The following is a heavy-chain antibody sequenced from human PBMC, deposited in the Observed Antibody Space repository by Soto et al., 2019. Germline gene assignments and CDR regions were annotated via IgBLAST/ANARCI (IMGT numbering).Heavy chain of an antibody. Sequence: VASVKVSCKASGGTFSSYAISWVRQAPGQGLEWMGGIIPIFGTANYAQKFQGRVTITADESTSTAYMELSSLRSEDTAVYYCARAHLRPGSNDRPGWFDPWGQGTLVTVSS. CDR1: GGTFSSYA. J-gene: IGHJ5*02. CDR2: IIPIFGTA. D-gene: IGHD6-6*01. CDR3: ARAHLRPGSNDRPGWFDP. V-gene: IGHV1-69*13.